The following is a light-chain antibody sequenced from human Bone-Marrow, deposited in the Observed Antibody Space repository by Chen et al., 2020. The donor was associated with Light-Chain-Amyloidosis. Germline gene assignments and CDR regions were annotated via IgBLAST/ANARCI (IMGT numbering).Light chain of an antibody. J-gene: IGLJ3*02. CDR1: TGAVTSGHY. CDR3: LLSYSGARV. V-gene: IGLV7-46*01. Sequence: QAVVTQEPSLTVSPGGTVTLTCGSSTGAVTSGHYPYWFQQKPGQAPRTLIYETSNRHSWTPARFSGSLVGGKAALTLSGAQPEDEADYYYLLSYSGARVFGGGTKLTVL. CDR2: ETS.